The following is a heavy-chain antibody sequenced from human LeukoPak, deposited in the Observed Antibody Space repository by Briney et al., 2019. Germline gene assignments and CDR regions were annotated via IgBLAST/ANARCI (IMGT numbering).Heavy chain of an antibody. CDR2: ISDSGIGT. CDR3: AARGSVRGVIITAAFDI. V-gene: IGHV3-23*01. CDR1: GFTFSNYA. J-gene: IGHJ3*02. D-gene: IGHD3-10*01. Sequence: PGGSLRLSCAASGFTFSNYAMNWVRQAPGKGLEWVSSISDSGIGTYYPDSVKGRFTISRDNSKNTLYLQMNSLRAEDTAVYYCAARGSVRGVIITAAFDIWGQGTMVSVSS.